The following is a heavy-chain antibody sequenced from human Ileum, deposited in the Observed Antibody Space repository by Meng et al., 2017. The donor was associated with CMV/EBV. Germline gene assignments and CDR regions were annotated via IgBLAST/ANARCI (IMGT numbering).Heavy chain of an antibody. CDR1: GFTFSSYS. J-gene: IGHJ6*02. D-gene: IGHD4-17*01. CDR3: ARDYGDYEKFYYYGMDV. V-gene: IGHV3-21*01. Sequence: GGSLRLSCAASGFTFSSYSMNWVRQAPGKGLEWVSSISSSSSYIYYADSVKGRFTISRDNAKNSLYLQMNSLGAEDTAVYYCARDYGDYEKFYYYGMDVWGQGTTVTVSS. CDR2: ISSSSSYI.